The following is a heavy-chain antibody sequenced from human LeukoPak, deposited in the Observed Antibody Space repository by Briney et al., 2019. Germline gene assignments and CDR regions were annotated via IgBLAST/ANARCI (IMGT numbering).Heavy chain of an antibody. CDR1: GGSISSSSYY. CDR2: IYYSGST. D-gene: IGHD6-19*01. Sequence: PSETLSLTCTVSGGSISSSSYYWGWIRQPPGKGLEWIGSIYYSGSTYYNPSLKSRVTISVDTSKNQFSLKLSSVTAADTAVYYCARDKGTMAGAFDYWGQGTLVTVSS. J-gene: IGHJ4*02. V-gene: IGHV4-39*07. CDR3: ARDKGTMAGAFDY.